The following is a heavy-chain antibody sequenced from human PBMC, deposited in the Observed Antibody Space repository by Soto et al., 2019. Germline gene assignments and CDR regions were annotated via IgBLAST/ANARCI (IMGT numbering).Heavy chain of an antibody. J-gene: IGHJ2*01. CDR1: GFTFSAYG. V-gene: IGHV3-30*18. CDR3: AKEIGVWDLDL. Sequence: QVQLVESGGGVVQPGRSLRLSCAASGFTFSAYGMHWVRQAPGKGLEWVADISFDGTKKNYADSVKGRFSISRDNSKNTLSLQMNSLRSEDTALYYCAKEIGVWDLDLWGRGTLVTVSS. CDR2: ISFDGTKK.